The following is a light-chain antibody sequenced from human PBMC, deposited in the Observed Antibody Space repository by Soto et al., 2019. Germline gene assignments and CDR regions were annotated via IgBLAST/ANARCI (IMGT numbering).Light chain of an antibody. CDR1: QDISTL. CDR3: QQADRFPLT. J-gene: IGKJ4*01. Sequence: DIQMTQSPSSVSASIGDTVTITCRASQDISTLLAWYQQKPGKAPKLLIYGASTLESGVPSRFSGRGSGTDFTPTISSLQPEDFATYFCQQADRFPLTFRGASKVDMK. CDR2: GAS. V-gene: IGKV1D-12*01.